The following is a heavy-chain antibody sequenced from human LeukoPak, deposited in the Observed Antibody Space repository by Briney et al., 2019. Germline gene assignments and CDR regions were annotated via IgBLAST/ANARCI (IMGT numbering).Heavy chain of an antibody. CDR1: GYTFTSYD. Sequence: ASVKVSCKASGYTFTSYDINWVRQATGQGLEWMGWMNPNSGNTNYAQKLQGRVTMTTDTSTSTAYMELRSLRSDDTAVYYCARGDGDSNAWGSPNDYWGQGTLVTVSS. CDR2: MNPNSGNT. J-gene: IGHJ4*02. D-gene: IGHD4-17*01. V-gene: IGHV1-18*01. CDR3: ARGDGDSNAWGSPNDY.